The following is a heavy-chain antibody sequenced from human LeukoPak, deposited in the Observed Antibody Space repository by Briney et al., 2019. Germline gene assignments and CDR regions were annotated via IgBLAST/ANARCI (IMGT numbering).Heavy chain of an antibody. Sequence: SETLSLTCTVSGGXISVYYCSWIRQPPGKGLEWIGYIYYSGSTNYNPSLKSRVTISIDTSKNQFSLKLRSVTAADTAIYYCARQGYDILTGYIDAFDIWGQGTMVTVSS. CDR2: IYYSGST. CDR3: ARQGYDILTGYIDAFDI. V-gene: IGHV4-59*08. D-gene: IGHD3-9*01. CDR1: GGXISVYY. J-gene: IGHJ3*02.